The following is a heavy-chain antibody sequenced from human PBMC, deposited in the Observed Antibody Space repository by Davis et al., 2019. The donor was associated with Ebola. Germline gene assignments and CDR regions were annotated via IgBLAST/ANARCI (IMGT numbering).Heavy chain of an antibody. V-gene: IGHV4-30-4*08. J-gene: IGHJ6*03. Sequence: SETLSLTCTVSGGSMSSYYWSWIRQPPGKGLEWIGYIYYSGSTYYNPSLKSRVTISVDTSKNQFSLKLSSVTAADTAVYYCARGYGDYYYYYMDVWGKGTTVTVSS. CDR1: GGSMSSYY. CDR2: IYYSGST. D-gene: IGHD1-1*01. CDR3: ARGYGDYYYYYMDV.